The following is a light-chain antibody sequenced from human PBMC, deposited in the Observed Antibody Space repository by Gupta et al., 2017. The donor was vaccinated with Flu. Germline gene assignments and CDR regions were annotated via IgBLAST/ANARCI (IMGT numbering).Light chain of an antibody. CDR3: QQYHNWPPWT. V-gene: IGKV3-15*01. CDR2: GAS. J-gene: IGKJ1*01. CDR1: QSVSSD. Sequence: IVMTQSPATLSLSPGERATLSCRASQSVSSDLAWYQQKFGQAPRLLIYGASTRATGVPARFSGSGSGTDFTLTISSRQSEDFALYYCQQYHNWPPWTFGQGTKVEV.